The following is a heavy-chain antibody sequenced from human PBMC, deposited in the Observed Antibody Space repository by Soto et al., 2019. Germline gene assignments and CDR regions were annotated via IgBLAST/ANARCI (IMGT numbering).Heavy chain of an antibody. D-gene: IGHD1-26*01. CDR3: VSDGVGLGIDY. CDR2: INSDGSTT. J-gene: IGHJ4*02. CDR1: GFKIGSYG. Sequence: WGTLRLSCTAAGFKIGSYGVHRVRQAPGRGLVWVSHINSDGSTTTYADSVEGRFTISRDNAKNTVYLQMNSLRAEDTAVYYCVSDGVGLGIDYCGVGPLVTGSS. V-gene: IGHV3-74*01.